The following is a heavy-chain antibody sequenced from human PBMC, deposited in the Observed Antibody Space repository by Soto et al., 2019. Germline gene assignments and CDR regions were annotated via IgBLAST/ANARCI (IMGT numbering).Heavy chain of an antibody. Sequence: AGSLSLSCSASGFTFSEYSMHWVRQAPGKGLQYVSTISSDGDITYYADSVKGRFTISRDNSRNTLYLQMNSLRPEETAVYYCVKVSTFYDILNGYYSTNSLDPWGQGTVVTVYS. D-gene: IGHD3-9*01. J-gene: IGHJ5*02. V-gene: IGHV3-64D*06. CDR1: GFTFSEYS. CDR2: ISSDGDIT. CDR3: VKVSTFYDILNGYYSTNSLDP.